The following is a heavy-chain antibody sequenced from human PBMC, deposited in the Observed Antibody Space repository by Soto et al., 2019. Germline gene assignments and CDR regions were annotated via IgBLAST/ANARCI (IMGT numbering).Heavy chain of an antibody. J-gene: IGHJ6*02. V-gene: IGHV4-34*01. CDR2: INHSGST. CDR3: ARANCSSTSCYTDYYGMDV. Sequence: SQTLSLTCAVYGVSFSGYYWSWIRQPPGKGLEWIGEINHSGSTNYNPSLKSRVTISVDTSKNQFSLKLSSVTAADTAVYYCARANCSSTSCYTDYYGMDVWGQGTTVTVSS. CDR1: GVSFSGYY. D-gene: IGHD2-2*02.